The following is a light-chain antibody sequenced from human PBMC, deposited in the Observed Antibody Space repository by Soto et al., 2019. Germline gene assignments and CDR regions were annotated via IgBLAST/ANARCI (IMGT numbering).Light chain of an antibody. CDR3: CSYAGSSTVL. CDR1: SSDVGGYDF. CDR2: AGS. V-gene: IGLV2-23*01. J-gene: IGLJ2*01. Sequence: QSVLTQPASVSGSPGQSITISCTGTSSDVGGYDFVSWYQQHPGKAPNLMIYAGSQRPSGVSKRFSGSKSGNTASLTISGLQAEDEADYYCCSYAGSSTVLFGGGTKLTVL.